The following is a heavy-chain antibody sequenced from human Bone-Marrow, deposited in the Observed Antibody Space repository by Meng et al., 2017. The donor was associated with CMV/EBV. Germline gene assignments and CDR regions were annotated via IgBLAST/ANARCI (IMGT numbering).Heavy chain of an antibody. CDR1: GFTFRSYG. V-gene: IGHV3-30*02. J-gene: IGHJ4*02. D-gene: IGHD2-8*02. CDR3: AKYRFGLSTGEEPE. CDR2: IRYDGSNR. Sequence: GESLKISCAVSGFTFRSYGMHWFRQTPGKGLEWVAIIRYDGSNRNYGDSVKGRFTISRDNSKNTLYLQMNSLRDEDTGIYYCAKYRFGLSTGEEPEWGQGTQVTVSS.